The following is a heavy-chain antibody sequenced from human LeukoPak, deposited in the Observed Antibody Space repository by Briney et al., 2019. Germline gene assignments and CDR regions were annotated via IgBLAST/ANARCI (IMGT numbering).Heavy chain of an antibody. D-gene: IGHD3-3*01. CDR2: ISSSSSYI. Sequence: GGSLRLSCAASGFTFSSYAMHWVRQAPGKGLEWVSSISSSSSYIYYADSVKGRFTISRDNAKNSLYLQMNSLRAEDTAVYYCARVAIAIFGVAPIYYFDYWGQGTLVTVSS. CDR3: ARVAIAIFGVAPIYYFDY. J-gene: IGHJ4*02. V-gene: IGHV3-21*01. CDR1: GFTFSSYA.